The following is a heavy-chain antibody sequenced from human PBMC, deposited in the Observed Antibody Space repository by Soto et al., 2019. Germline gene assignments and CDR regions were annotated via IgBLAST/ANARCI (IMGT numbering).Heavy chain of an antibody. CDR3: ARDLFYGMDV. Sequence: GGSLRLSCAASGFTFSDYFLTWIRQAPGKGLEWVSYISSSGSDIYYADSVKGRFTISRDNAQNSLYLQMNSLRAEDTAVYYCARDLFYGMDVWGQGTTVTVSS. CDR2: ISSSGSDI. CDR1: GFTFSDYF. J-gene: IGHJ6*02. V-gene: IGHV3-11*01.